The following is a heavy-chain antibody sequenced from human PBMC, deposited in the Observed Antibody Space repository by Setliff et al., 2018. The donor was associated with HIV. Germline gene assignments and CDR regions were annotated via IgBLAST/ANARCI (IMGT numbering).Heavy chain of an antibody. CDR2: IHYSGST. CDR3: ARVDRVESAFDI. V-gene: IGHV4-59*01. J-gene: IGHJ3*02. D-gene: IGHD2-15*01. Sequence: LSLTCTVSSGSISSYYWIWIRQPPGKGLEWVGYIHYSGSTKYNSSLKRRVTMSIDTSKNQFSLKLSSATAADTAIYYCARVDRVESAFDIWGRGAMVTVSS. CDR1: SGSISSYY.